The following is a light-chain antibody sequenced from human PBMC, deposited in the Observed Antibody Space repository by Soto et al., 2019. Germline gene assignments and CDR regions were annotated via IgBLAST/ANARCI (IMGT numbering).Light chain of an antibody. V-gene: IGLV2-23*02. CDR1: SSDVGSYNL. CDR3: CSYAGSSTRYV. CDR2: EVS. Sequence: HSVLTQPASLSWSPGQAVAISCTRTSSDVGSYNLVSWYQQHPGKAPKLMIYEVSKRPSGVSNRFSGSKSGNTASLTISGLQAEDEADYYCCSYAGSSTRYVFGTGTKVIVL. J-gene: IGLJ1*01.